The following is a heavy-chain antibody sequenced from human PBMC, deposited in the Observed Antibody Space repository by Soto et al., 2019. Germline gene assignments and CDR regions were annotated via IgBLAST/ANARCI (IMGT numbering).Heavy chain of an antibody. CDR2: ISYDGSNK. CDR3: ARARIAAALRGPKEYYYYGMDV. D-gene: IGHD6-13*01. V-gene: IGHV3-30-3*01. CDR1: GFTFSSYA. Sequence: GGSLRLSCAASGFTFSSYAMHWVRQAPGKGLEWVAVISYDGSNKYYADSVKGRFTISRDNSKNTLYLQMNSLRAEDTAVYYCARARIAAALRGPKEYYYYGMDVWGQGXTVTVYS. J-gene: IGHJ6*02.